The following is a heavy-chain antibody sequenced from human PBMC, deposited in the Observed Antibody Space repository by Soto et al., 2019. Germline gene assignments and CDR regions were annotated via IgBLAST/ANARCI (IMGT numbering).Heavy chain of an antibody. CDR2: INHSGST. V-gene: IGHV4-34*01. CDR1: GGTFSGYY. CDR3: ASRAVSDTAPGVIYYYYGMDV. D-gene: IGHD5-18*01. Sequence: AETLSLTCAVYGGTFSGYYWSWIRQPPGKGLEWVGGINHSGSTNYTPPLKSRVTISVATSKSQFSLKLSSVTAADTAVYYCASRAVSDTAPGVIYYYYGMDVWGQGTTVTVSS. J-gene: IGHJ6*02.